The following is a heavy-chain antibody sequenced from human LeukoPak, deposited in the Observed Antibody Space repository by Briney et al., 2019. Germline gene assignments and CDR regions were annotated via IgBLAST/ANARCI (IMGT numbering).Heavy chain of an antibody. CDR3: AKVVGTSGWYFDY. J-gene: IGHJ4*02. D-gene: IGHD1-1*01. V-gene: IGHV3-23*01. CDR1: GFTFSNYA. CDR2: ITGRST. Sequence: GSLRLSCAASGFTFSNYAMSWVRQAPGKGLEWVSGITGRSTYYADSVKGRFTISRDISKNTLYVQMNSLRAEDTAVYYCAKVVGTSGWYFDYWGQGTLVTVSS.